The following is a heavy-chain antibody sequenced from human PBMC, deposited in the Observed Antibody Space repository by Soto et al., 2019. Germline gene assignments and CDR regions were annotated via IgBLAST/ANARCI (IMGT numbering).Heavy chain of an antibody. V-gene: IGHV5-10-1*01. Sequence: GESLKISCKGSGYSFTSYWISWVRQMPGKGLEWMGRIDPSDSYTNYSPSFQGHVTISADKSISTAYLQWSSLKASDTAMYYCARGVDTAMDFDYWGQGALVTVPS. CDR1: GYSFTSYW. J-gene: IGHJ4*02. CDR3: ARGVDTAMDFDY. D-gene: IGHD5-18*01. CDR2: IDPSDSYT.